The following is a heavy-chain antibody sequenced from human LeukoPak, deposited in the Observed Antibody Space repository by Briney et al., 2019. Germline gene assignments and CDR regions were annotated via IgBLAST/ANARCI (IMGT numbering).Heavy chain of an antibody. D-gene: IGHD3-22*01. Sequence: GGSLRLSCATSGFTFSSYGMHWVRQAPGKGLEWVAFIRYDGSNKYYADSVKGRFTISRDNSKNTLYLQMNSLRAEDTAVYYCAKDPEYYDSPLDYWGQGTLVTVSS. CDR3: AKDPEYYDSPLDY. J-gene: IGHJ4*02. V-gene: IGHV3-30*02. CDR2: IRYDGSNK. CDR1: GFTFSSYG.